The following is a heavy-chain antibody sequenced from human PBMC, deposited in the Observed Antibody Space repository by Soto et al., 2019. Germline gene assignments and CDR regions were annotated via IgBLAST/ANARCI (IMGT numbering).Heavy chain of an antibody. Sequence: PGGSLRLSCAASGFTFSNYGMHWVRQAPGKGLEWVAIIAYDGSNKYYADSVKGRFTTSRDNSKNTLYLQMNSLRAEDTAVYYCAREASYYYDSSGYPRNFDYWGQGTLVTVSS. CDR2: IAYDGSNK. CDR1: GFTFSNYG. D-gene: IGHD3-22*01. V-gene: IGHV3-30*03. J-gene: IGHJ4*02. CDR3: AREASYYYDSSGYPRNFDY.